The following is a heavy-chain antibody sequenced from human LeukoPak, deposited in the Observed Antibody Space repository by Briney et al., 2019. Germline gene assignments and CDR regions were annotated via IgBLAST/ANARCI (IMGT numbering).Heavy chain of an antibody. CDR3: ATNSLDIVVVPAAIDY. V-gene: IGHV4-59*08. CDR1: GGSISSYY. J-gene: IGHJ4*02. D-gene: IGHD2-2*01. CDR2: IYYSGST. Sequence: PSETLSLTCTVSGGSISSYYWSWIRQPPGKGLEWIGYIYYSGSTNYNPSLKSRVTISVDTFKNQFSLKLSSVTAADTAVYYCATNSLDIVVVPAAIDYWGQGTLVTVSS.